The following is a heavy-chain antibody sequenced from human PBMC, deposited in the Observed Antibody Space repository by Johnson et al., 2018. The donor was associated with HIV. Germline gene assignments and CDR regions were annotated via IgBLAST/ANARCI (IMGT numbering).Heavy chain of an antibody. CDR3: ARLLSPNAFEI. CDR2: ISSSGSTI. Sequence: QVQLVESGGGLVKPGGSLRLSCAASGFTFSDYYMSWIRQAPGKGLEWVSYISSSGSTISYGASVKGQFTISRANAKHSLYLQMNSLRAEDTAVYYCARLLSPNAFEIWGQGTLVTVSA. J-gene: IGHJ3*02. CDR1: GFTFSDYY. D-gene: IGHD2/OR15-2a*01. V-gene: IGHV3-11*04.